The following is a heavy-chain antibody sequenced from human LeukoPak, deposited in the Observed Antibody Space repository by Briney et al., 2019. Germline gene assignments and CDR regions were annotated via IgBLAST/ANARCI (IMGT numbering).Heavy chain of an antibody. CDR3: ARGIDWTIDY. CDR1: GFIFNTHG. D-gene: IGHD1-1*01. CDR2: FSGGDGAP. J-gene: IGHJ4*02. V-gene: IGHV3-23*01. Sequence: PGGSLRLSCALAGFIFNTHGMSWVRQTPGKGLEWVSTFSGGDGAPFYADSVKGRFTIYRDTSKNTVSLHMNSLRVEDTAVYYCARGIDWTIDYWGQGALVTVSS.